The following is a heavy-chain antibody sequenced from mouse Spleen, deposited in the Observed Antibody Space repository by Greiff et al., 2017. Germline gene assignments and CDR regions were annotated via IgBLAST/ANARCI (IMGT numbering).Heavy chain of an antibody. J-gene: IGHJ3*01. V-gene: IGHV1-50*01. D-gene: IGHD2-4*01. CDR3: ARRGSTMILAY. CDR1: GYTFTSYW. Sequence: QVQLQQPGAELVKPGASVKLSCKASGYTFTSYWMQWVKQRPGQGLEWIGEIDPSDSYTNYNQKFKGKATLTVDTSSSTAYMQLSSLTSEDSAVYYCARRGSTMILAYWGQGTLVTVSA. CDR2: IDPSDSYT.